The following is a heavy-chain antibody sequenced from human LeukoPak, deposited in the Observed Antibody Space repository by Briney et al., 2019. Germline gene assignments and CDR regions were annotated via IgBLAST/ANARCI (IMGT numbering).Heavy chain of an antibody. J-gene: IGHJ6*02. D-gene: IGHD6-13*01. Sequence: GASVKVSCKASGYRFTSYCINWVRQAPGQGLEWMGWINTNTGNPTYAQGFTGRFVFSLDTSVSTAYLQISSLKAEDTAVYYCARRDDSSSWTLYYYYGMDVWGQGTTVTVSS. CDR3: ARRDDSSSWTLYYYYGMDV. CDR2: INTNTGNP. CDR1: GYRFTSYC. V-gene: IGHV7-4-1*02.